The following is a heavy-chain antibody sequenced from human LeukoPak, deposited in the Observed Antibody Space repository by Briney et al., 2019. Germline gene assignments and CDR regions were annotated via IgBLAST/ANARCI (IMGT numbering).Heavy chain of an antibody. CDR2: ISSLSTYI. CDR1: GFIFDSYY. J-gene: IGHJ4*02. D-gene: IGHD3-22*01. Sequence: GGSLRLSCAASGFIFDSYYMNWGRQVPGKGLEWISSISSLSTYIYYAESVEGRFTISRDNAKTSLYLQMDSLGAEDTAVYYCAKDQGTTMITSLDSWGQGTLVTVSS. V-gene: IGHV3-21*01. CDR3: AKDQGTTMITSLDS.